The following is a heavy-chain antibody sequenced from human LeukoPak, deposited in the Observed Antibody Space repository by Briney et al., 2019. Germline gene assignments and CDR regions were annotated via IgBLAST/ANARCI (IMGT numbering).Heavy chain of an antibody. CDR3: ARGPRAPIAAAYFDY. J-gene: IGHJ4*01. D-gene: IGHD6-13*01. V-gene: IGHV4-4*07. CDR2: IYTSGST. CDR1: GGSISSYY. Sequence: PSETLSLTCTVSGGSISSYYWSRIRQPAGKGLEWIGRIYTSGSTNYNPSLKSRVTMSVDTSKNQFSLKLSSVTAADTAVYYCARGPRAPIAAAYFDYWGHGTLVTVSS.